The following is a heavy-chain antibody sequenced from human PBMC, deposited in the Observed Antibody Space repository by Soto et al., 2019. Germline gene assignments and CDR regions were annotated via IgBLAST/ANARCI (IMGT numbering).Heavy chain of an antibody. CDR2: IRSKAYGGTT. CDR1: GFTFGDYA. J-gene: IGHJ5*02. CDR3: TRVRRRYFDWLLADGFDP. D-gene: IGHD3-9*01. Sequence: SLRLSCTASGFTFGDYAMSWFRQAPGKGLEWVGFIRSKAYGGTTEYAASVKGRFTISRDDSKSIAYLQMNSLKTEDTAVYYCTRVRRRYFDWLLADGFDPWGQGTLVTSPQ. V-gene: IGHV3-49*03.